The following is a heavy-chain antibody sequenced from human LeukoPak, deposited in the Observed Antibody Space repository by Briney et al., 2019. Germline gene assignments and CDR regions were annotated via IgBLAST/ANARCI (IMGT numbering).Heavy chain of an antibody. Sequence: PSETLSLTCTVSGGSISSSSYYWGWIRQPPGKGLEWIGSIYYSGSTYYNPSLKSRVTISVDASKNQFSLKLSSVTAADTAVYYCKSSGGAGTYYYYYGMDVWGQGTTVTVSS. J-gene: IGHJ6*02. V-gene: IGHV4-39*07. D-gene: IGHD3-10*01. CDR3: KSSGGAGTYYYYYGMDV. CDR2: IYYSGST. CDR1: GGSISSSSYY.